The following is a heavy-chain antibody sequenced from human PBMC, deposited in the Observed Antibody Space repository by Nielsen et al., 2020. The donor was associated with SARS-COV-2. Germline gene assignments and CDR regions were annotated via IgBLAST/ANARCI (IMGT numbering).Heavy chain of an antibody. Sequence: GGSLRLSCAASGFTFSSYWMHWGRQAPGKGLVWVSRINSDGSSTSYADSVKGRFTISRDNSRNTVYLQMNSLRPEDTAVYYCAREFALRDTAYFDYWGQGTLVTVSS. J-gene: IGHJ4*02. V-gene: IGHV3-74*01. D-gene: IGHD5-18*01. CDR3: AREFALRDTAYFDY. CDR1: GFTFSSYW. CDR2: INSDGSST.